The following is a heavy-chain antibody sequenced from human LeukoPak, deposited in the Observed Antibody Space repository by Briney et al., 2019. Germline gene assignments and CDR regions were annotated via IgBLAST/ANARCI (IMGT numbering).Heavy chain of an antibody. CDR3: AAVWWLPSPYFDY. D-gene: IGHD5-12*01. CDR2: ISGSGGST. Sequence: GGSLRLSCAASGFTFSRYAMSWVRQAPGKGLEWVSAISGSGGSTYYADSVKGRFTISRDNSKNTLYLQMNSLRAEDTAVYYCAAVWWLPSPYFDYWGQGTLVTVSS. CDR1: GFTFSRYA. J-gene: IGHJ4*02. V-gene: IGHV3-23*01.